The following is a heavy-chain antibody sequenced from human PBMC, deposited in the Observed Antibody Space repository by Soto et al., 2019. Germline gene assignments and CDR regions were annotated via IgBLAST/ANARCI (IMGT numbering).Heavy chain of an antibody. D-gene: IGHD2-21*02. CDR3: ARDGGGNSRFHYYGMDV. J-gene: IGHJ6*02. Sequence: GGSLRLSCAASGFTFSSYGMHWVRQAPGKGLEWVAVIWYDGGNKYYADSVKGRFTISRDNSKNTLYLQMNSLRAEDTAVYYCARDGGGNSRFHYYGMDVWGQGTTVTVSS. CDR2: IWYDGGNK. V-gene: IGHV3-33*01. CDR1: GFTFSSYG.